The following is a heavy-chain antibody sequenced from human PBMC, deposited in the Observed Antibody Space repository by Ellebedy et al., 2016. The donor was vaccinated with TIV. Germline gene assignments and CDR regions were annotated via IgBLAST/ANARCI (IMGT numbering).Heavy chain of an antibody. D-gene: IGHD2/OR15-2a*01. Sequence: SETLSLTCTVSGGSISSSSYYWGWIRQPPGKGLEWIGSIYYSGSTYYNPSLKSRVTISVDTSKNQFSLKLSSVTAADTAVYYCASPTLYDGDAFDIWGQGTMVTVSS. V-gene: IGHV4-39*01. CDR2: IYYSGST. CDR3: ASPTLYDGDAFDI. CDR1: GGSISSSSYY. J-gene: IGHJ3*02.